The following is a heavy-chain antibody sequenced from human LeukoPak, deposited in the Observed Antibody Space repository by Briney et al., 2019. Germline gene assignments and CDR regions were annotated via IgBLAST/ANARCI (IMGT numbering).Heavy chain of an antibody. CDR3: ARGHYSSGWTGFGY. CDR2: IYYSGST. Sequence: PSQTLSLTCTVSGGSISSGGYYWSWIRQHPGKGLEWIGYIYYSGSTNYNPSLKSRVTISVDTSKNQFSLKLSSVTAADTAVYYCARGHYSSGWTGFGYWGQGTLVTVSS. D-gene: IGHD6-19*01. J-gene: IGHJ4*02. V-gene: IGHV4-61*08. CDR1: GGSISSGGYY.